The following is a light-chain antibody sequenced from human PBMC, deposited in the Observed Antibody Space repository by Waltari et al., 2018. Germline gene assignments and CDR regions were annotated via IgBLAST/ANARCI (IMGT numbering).Light chain of an antibody. CDR2: DVS. V-gene: IGLV2-14*01. CDR3: SSYTSSSIVV. Sequence: QSALTQPASVSGSPGQSITISCTGTSSDVGGYNYVSWYQQHPGKAPKLMIYDVSKRPSGVSNRFSGSKSGNTASLTISELQAEDEADYYCSSYTSSSIVVFGGGTKLTVL. J-gene: IGLJ2*01. CDR1: SSDVGGYNY.